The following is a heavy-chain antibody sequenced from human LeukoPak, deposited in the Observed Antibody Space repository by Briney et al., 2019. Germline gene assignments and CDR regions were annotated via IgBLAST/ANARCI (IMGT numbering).Heavy chain of an antibody. Sequence: ASVKVSCKASGYTFTGYYIHWVRQAPGQGLEWMGWINPNSGGTNYAQKLQGRVTMTRDTSISTAYMELSRLRSDDTAVYYCARPIGYCSSTSCSDNWFDPWGQGTLVTVSS. CDR1: GYTFTGYY. V-gene: IGHV1-2*02. D-gene: IGHD2-2*01. CDR2: INPNSGGT. J-gene: IGHJ5*02. CDR3: ARPIGYCSSTSCSDNWFDP.